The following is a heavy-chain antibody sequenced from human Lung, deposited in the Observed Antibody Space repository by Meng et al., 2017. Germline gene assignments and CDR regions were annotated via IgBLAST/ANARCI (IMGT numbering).Heavy chain of an antibody. J-gene: IGHJ4*02. CDR3: ARGPTTMAHDFDY. CDR1: GGSFSDYY. V-gene: IGHV4-34*01. CDR2: INHSGST. D-gene: IGHD4-11*01. Sequence: VQLQQWCAGLLKPSETLSLTCVVSGGSFSDYYWSWIRQPPGKGLEWIGEINHSGSTNYNPSLESRATISVDTSQNNLSLKLSSVTAADSAVYYCARGPTTMAHDFDYWGQGTLVTVSS.